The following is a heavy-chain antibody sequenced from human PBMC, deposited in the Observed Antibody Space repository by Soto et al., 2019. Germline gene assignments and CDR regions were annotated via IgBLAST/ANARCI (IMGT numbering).Heavy chain of an antibody. D-gene: IGHD2-2*01. J-gene: IGHJ5*02. CDR1: GGSISSGGYY. CDR3: ARNSDCSSTSCPENWFDP. V-gene: IGHV4-31*03. CDR2: IYYSGST. Sequence: SETLSLTCTVSGGSISSGGYYWSWIRQHPGKGLEWIGYIYYSGSTYYNPSLKSRVTISVDTSKNQFSLKLSSVTAADTAVYYCARNSDCSSTSCPENWFDPWGQGTLVTVSS.